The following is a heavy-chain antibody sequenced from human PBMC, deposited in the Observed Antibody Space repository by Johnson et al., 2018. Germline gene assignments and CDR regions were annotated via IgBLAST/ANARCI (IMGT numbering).Heavy chain of an antibody. CDR2: ISYDGSNK. V-gene: IGHV3-30*04. CDR3: ARDPDYYYMDV. CDR1: GFTFSSYA. J-gene: IGHJ6*03. Sequence: QVQLVESGGGVVQXGRSXRLXCAASGFTFSSYAMHWVRQAPGKGLEWVAVISYDGSNKYYEDTVKGRFTISRDNAKNSLYLQMNSMRAEDTAVYYCARDPDYYYMDVWGKGTTVTVSS.